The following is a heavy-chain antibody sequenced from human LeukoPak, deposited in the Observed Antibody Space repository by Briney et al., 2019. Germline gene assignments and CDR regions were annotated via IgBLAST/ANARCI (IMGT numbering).Heavy chain of an antibody. CDR2: FSSSDDST. D-gene: IGHD6-13*01. J-gene: IGHJ6*03. Sequence: GGSLRLSCAASGFTFSSSAMSWVRQAPGGGLEGVSSFSSSDDSTYYADCVRGRFTISRDNSKNTMYLQMNSLRAEDTAVYYCARDLRDSSSWYWYYYMDVWGKGTTVTVSS. V-gene: IGHV3-23*01. CDR3: ARDLRDSSSWYWYYYMDV. CDR1: GFTFSSSA.